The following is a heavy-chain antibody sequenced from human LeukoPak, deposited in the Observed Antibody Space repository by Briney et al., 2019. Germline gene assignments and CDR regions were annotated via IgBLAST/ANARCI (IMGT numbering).Heavy chain of an antibody. CDR2: ISAYNGNT. CDR1: GFTFTSYG. J-gene: IGHJ4*02. D-gene: IGHD2-15*01. CDR3: ARDLVGGGYPAPLGY. V-gene: IGHV1-18*01. Sequence: GGSLRLSCAASGFTFTSYGISWVRQAPGQGLEWMGWISAYNGNTNYAQKLQGRVTMTTDTSTSTAYMELRSLRSDDTAVHYCARDLVGGGYPAPLGYWGQGTLVTVSS.